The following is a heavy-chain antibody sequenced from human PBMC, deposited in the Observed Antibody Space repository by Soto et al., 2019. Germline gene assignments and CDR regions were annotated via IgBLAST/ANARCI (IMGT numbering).Heavy chain of an antibody. CDR2: VYYSGST. J-gene: IGHJ4*02. Sequence: QLQLQASGPGLVKPSETLSLTCTVSGVSISSYLWYWIRQPPGKGLEWIGDVYYSGSTNYNPSLKSRGTISVDTSKNQFSLKLTSVTAADTAVYYCAAGNCYMSRWGQGTLVTVSS. D-gene: IGHD2-21*01. CDR3: AAGNCYMSR. V-gene: IGHV4-59*01. CDR1: GVSISSYL.